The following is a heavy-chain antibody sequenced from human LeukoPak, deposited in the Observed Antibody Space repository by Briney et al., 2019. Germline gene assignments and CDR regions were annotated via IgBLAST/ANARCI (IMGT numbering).Heavy chain of an antibody. Sequence: GRSLRLSCAASGFTFSSYAMHWVRQAPGKGLEWVAVISYDGSNKYYADSVKGRFTISRDNSKNTLYLQMNSLRAEDTAVYYCARGGQHIVVVPAAIRWDPWDYGMDVWGQGTTVTVSS. CDR2: ISYDGSNK. CDR1: GFTFSSYA. V-gene: IGHV3-30-3*01. D-gene: IGHD2-2*02. J-gene: IGHJ6*02. CDR3: ARGGQHIVVVPAAIRWDPWDYGMDV.